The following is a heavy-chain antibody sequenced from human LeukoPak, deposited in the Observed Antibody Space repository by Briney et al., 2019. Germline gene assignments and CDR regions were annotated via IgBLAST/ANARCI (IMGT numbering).Heavy chain of an antibody. J-gene: IGHJ4*02. CDR2: ISGSSSSCI. Sequence: PGGSLRLSCAASGFTFSRYSMNWVRQAPGKGLEWVSSISGSSSSCIYYADSVKGRFTISRDNAKNSLYLQMNSLRAEDTAVYYCARGGYSSSSRFDYWGQGTLVTVSS. CDR1: GFTFSRYS. D-gene: IGHD6-6*01. V-gene: IGHV3-21*01. CDR3: ARGGYSSSSRFDY.